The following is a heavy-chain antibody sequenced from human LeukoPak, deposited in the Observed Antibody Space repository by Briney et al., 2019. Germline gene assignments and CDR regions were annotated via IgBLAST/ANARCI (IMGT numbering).Heavy chain of an antibody. CDR1: GGSISSSSYY. D-gene: IGHD6-6*01. J-gene: IGHJ2*01. Sequence: KASETLSLICSVSGGSISSSSYYWGWIRQPPGKGLEWIGSIYYSGSTYYNPSLKSRVTISVDTSKNQFSLKLSSVTAADTAVYYCARSPGRPGAPRPPWYFDLWGRGTLVTVSS. CDR3: ARSPGRPGAPRPPWYFDL. V-gene: IGHV4-39*01. CDR2: IYYSGST.